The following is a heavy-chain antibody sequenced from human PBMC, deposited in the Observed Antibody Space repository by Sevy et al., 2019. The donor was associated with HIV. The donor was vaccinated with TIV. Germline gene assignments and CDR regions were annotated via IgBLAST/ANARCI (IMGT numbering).Heavy chain of an antibody. J-gene: IGHJ5*02. CDR1: GYTLTELS. V-gene: IGHV1-24*01. D-gene: IGHD6-13*01. CDR3: ATAGYSSGWYRWNWFDP. Sequence: ASVKVSCKVSGYTLTELSMHWVRQAPGKGLEWMGGFDPEDGETIYAQKFQGRVTMTEDTSTDTAYMELSSLRSEDTAVYYCATAGYSSGWYRWNWFDPWGQGTLVTVSS. CDR2: FDPEDGET.